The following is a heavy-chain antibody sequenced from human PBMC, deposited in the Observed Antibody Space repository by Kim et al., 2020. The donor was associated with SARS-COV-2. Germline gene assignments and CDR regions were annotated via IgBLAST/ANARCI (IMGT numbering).Heavy chain of an antibody. Sequence: SETLSLTCTVSGDSVGSGGHYWSWIRQPPGQGLEWIGDSRGNSNNNLSLKSRVTISVDSSKNQVSLTLRSVTAADTATYFCARDKKRGGPHGFASCGQGT. CDR2: SRGNS. CDR1: GDSVGSGGHY. J-gene: IGHJ4*02. D-gene: IGHD3-10*01. CDR3: ARDKKRGGPHGFAS. V-gene: IGHV4-61*08.